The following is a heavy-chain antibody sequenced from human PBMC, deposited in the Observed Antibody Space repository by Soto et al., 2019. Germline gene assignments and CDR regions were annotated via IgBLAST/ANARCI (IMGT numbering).Heavy chain of an antibody. CDR2: IYYSGST. CDR1: GGSISSSSYY. J-gene: IGHJ5*02. Sequence: SETLSLTCIVSGGSISSSSYYWGWIRQPPGKGLEWIGSIYYSGSTYYNPSLKSRVTISVDTSKNQFSLKLSSVTAADTAVFYCARHRALNWFDPWGQGTLVTVSS. V-gene: IGHV4-39*01. CDR3: ARHRALNWFDP.